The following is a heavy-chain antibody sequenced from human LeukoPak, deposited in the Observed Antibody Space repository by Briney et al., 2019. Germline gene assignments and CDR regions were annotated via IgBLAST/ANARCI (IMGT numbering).Heavy chain of an antibody. CDR1: GFTFSSYG. J-gene: IGHJ3*02. Sequence: GGSLRLSCAASGFTFSSYGMHWVRQAPGKGLEWVAFIRYDGSNKYYADSVKGRFTISRDNSKNTLYLQMNSLRAEDTAVYYCARDRGGGYSYSDAFDIWGQGTMVTVSS. V-gene: IGHV3-30*02. CDR3: ARDRGGGYSYSDAFDI. D-gene: IGHD5-18*01. CDR2: IRYDGSNK.